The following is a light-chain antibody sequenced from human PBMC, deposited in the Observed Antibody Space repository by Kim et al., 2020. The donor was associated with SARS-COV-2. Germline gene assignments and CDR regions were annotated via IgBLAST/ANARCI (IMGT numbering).Light chain of an antibody. CDR1: KLGDKY. CDR2: QDS. Sequence: AAPGQTAFITCSGDKLGDKYAFWYQQKPGQSPVLVIYQDSKRPSGIPERFSGSNSGNTATLTISGTQAMDEADYYCQAWDSRTYVFGTGTKVTVL. V-gene: IGLV3-1*01. J-gene: IGLJ1*01. CDR3: QAWDSRTYV.